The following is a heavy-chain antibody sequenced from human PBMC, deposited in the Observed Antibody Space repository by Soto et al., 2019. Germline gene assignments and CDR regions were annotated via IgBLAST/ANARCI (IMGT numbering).Heavy chain of an antibody. Sequence: QVQLVQSGAEVKKPGASVKVSCKVSGYSLTEVSMHWVRQAPGRGLEWMGGFDPEDGKTFYAQKFRARVTMTEDTSTDTAYMELISLRSEDTAVYYCATPQWAYGLDVWGQGTTVAVSS. D-gene: IGHD1-26*01. CDR1: GYSLTEVS. V-gene: IGHV1-24*01. J-gene: IGHJ6*02. CDR2: FDPEDGKT. CDR3: ATPQWAYGLDV.